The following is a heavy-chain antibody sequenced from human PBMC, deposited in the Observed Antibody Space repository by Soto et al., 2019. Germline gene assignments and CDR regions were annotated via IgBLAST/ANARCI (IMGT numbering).Heavy chain of an antibody. CDR3: ARTQKGYQLLGEGSDYYYYMDV. D-gene: IGHD2-2*01. J-gene: IGHJ6*03. CDR2: IYHRGNT. CDR1: NGSISNPIYY. V-gene: IGHV4-39*01. Sequence: SETLSLTCTVSNGSISNPIYYWGWMRQPPGKGLEWIGSIYHRGNTYYNPSLQGRVTISGDTSKNQFSLKLSSVPAADTAVYYCARTQKGYQLLGEGSDYYYYMDVWGKGTTVTVSS.